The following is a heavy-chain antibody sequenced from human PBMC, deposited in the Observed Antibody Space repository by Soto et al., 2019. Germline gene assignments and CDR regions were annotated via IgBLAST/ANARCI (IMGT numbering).Heavy chain of an antibody. CDR3: AKDPGGSGSPPWVYYFDY. J-gene: IGHJ4*02. CDR2: ISYDGSNK. Sequence: VAVISYDGSNKYYADSVKGRFTISRDNSKNTLYLQMNSLRAEDTAVYYCAKDPGGSGSPPWVYYFDYWGQGTLVTVSS. D-gene: IGHD3-10*01. V-gene: IGHV3-30*18.